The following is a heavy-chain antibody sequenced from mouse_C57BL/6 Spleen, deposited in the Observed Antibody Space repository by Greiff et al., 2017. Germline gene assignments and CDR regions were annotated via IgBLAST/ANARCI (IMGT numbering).Heavy chain of an antibody. V-gene: IGHV1-15*01. Sequence: LVESGAELVRPGASVTLSCKASGYTFTDYEMHWVKQTPVHGLEWIGAIDPETGGTAYNQKFKGKAILTADKSSSTAYMELRSLTSEDSAVYYCTSRGYDGYFDYWGQGTTLTVSS. CDR3: TSRGYDGYFDY. J-gene: IGHJ2*01. CDR2: IDPETGGT. CDR1: GYTFTDYE. D-gene: IGHD2-3*01.